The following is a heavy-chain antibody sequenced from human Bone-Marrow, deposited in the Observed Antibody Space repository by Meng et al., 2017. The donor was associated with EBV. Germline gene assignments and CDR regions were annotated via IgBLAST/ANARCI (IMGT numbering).Heavy chain of an antibody. V-gene: IGHV1-69*01. CDR3: ASESGRGYTPDY. J-gene: IGHJ4*02. CDR2: FLPTLGAP. CDR1: GGPFRNYA. D-gene: IGHD3-10*01. Sequence: GELLHSPVGVKKPGASVKDSCKTSGGPFRNYAVSWVRQAPGQGLEWLGGFLPTLGAPNYAQKFHGRVTITADESTSTHYMDLSSLRSDDTAVYYCASESGRGYTPDYWGQGTLVTVSS.